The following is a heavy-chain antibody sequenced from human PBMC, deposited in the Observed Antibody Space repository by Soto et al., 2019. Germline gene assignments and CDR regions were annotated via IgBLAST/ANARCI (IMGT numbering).Heavy chain of an antibody. CDR2: IYYSGST. D-gene: IGHD2-2*02. J-gene: IGHJ4*02. CDR3: ARGVGPRGKGYCSSPSCYTGGYYFDY. Sequence: QVQLQESGPGLVKPSQTLSLTCTVSGGSISSGGYYWSWIRQHPGNGLELIGYIYYSGSTYYNPSLKSRVTFSVDTSKNQFSLKLSSLTSADTAVYYCARGVGPRGKGYCSSPSCYTGGYYFDYWGKGTLVTVSS. CDR1: GGSISSGGYY. V-gene: IGHV4-31*03.